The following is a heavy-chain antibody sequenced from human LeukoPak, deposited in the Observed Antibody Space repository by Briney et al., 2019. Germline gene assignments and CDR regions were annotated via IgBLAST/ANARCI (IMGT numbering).Heavy chain of an antibody. CDR3: ARESKLFFGETR. CDR2: IYYSGNT. D-gene: IGHD3-10*01. Sequence: SETLSLTCTVSGVSISSSNSYWGWIRQPPGKGLEWIGSIYYSGNTYYNASLKSQVSISIDTSKNQFSLRLTSVTAADTAVYYCARESKLFFGETRWGQGTLVTVSS. J-gene: IGHJ4*02. CDR1: GVSISSSNSY. V-gene: IGHV4-39*02.